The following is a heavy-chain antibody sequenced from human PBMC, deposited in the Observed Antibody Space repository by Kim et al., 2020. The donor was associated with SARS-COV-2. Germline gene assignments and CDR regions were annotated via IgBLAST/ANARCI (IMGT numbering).Heavy chain of an antibody. D-gene: IGHD3-22*01. Sequence: KGRVTSSRDNSKNTMYLQRNSLRAEDTAVYYCAKEGPKFDYYDSSGYFDYWGQGTLVTVSS. V-gene: IGHV3-33*06. J-gene: IGHJ4*02. CDR3: AKEGPKFDYYDSSGYFDY.